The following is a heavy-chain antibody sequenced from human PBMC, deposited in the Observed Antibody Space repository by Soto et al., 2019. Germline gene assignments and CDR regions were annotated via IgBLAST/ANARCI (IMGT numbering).Heavy chain of an antibody. J-gene: IGHJ4*02. CDR2: ISRTCGA. D-gene: IGHD3-16*01. V-gene: IGHV3-23*01. Sequence: EVQLLESGGDLVQPGGSLRLSCVASGCTFTSFGMSWVRQAPGKGLEWVSSISRTCGAFYADPVKGRFTISRDNSKNTLCLQMNSQRVEDTAVYYCSKGAGGYIDFWGQGTLVTGSS. CDR1: GCTFTSFG. CDR3: SKGAGGYIDF.